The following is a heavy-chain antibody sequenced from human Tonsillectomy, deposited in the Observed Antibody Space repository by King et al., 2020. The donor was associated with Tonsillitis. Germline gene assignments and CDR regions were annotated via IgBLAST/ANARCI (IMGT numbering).Heavy chain of an antibody. CDR2: IYPDYSYT. J-gene: IGHJ3*02. V-gene: IGHV5-51*03. D-gene: IGHD2/OR15-2a*01. CDR3: ARPTSYGNDAFDI. CDR1: GYNFTNSW. Sequence: VQLVQSGAEVKNPGESLKISCKRSGYNFTNSWIGWGRQMTGKGLVWMVIIYPDYSYTRYSPSFQGQVTSSADKSISTAYLQWSSLKASDTAIYYCARPTSYGNDAFDIWGQGTMVTVSS.